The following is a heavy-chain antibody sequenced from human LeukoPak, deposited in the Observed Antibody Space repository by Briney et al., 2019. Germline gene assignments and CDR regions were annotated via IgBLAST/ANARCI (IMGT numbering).Heavy chain of an antibody. CDR3: ARDLAYSAFDI. D-gene: IGHD1-1*01. CDR2: IEGDGSKK. Sequence: QTGGSLRLSCVASGFTFISSWMAWVRQAPGKGLEWVPNIEGDGSKKNYVDSVKGRFTISRDNAKNSLYLQMTSLRAEDTAVCYCARDLAYSAFDIWGRGTMVTVSS. V-gene: IGHV3-7*01. J-gene: IGHJ3*02. CDR1: GFTFISSW.